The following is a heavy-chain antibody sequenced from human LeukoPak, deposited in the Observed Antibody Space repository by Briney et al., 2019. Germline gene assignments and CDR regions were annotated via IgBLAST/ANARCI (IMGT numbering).Heavy chain of an antibody. CDR1: GYTLTELS. CDR2: FDPEDGET. J-gene: IGHJ5*02. D-gene: IGHD3-10*01. CDR3: ATENGSGSYNWFDP. V-gene: IGHV1-24*01. Sequence: ASVKVSCKVSGYTLTELSMHWVRQAPGKGREWMGGFDPEDGETIYAQKFQGRVTMTEDTSTDTAYMELSSLRSEDTAVYYCATENGSGSYNWFDPWGQGTLVTVSS.